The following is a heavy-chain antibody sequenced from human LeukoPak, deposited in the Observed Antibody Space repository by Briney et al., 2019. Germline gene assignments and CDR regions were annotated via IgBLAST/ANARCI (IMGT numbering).Heavy chain of an antibody. CDR2: IHYNGGT. D-gene: IGHD3-3*01. Sequence: SETLSLTCSVSGASISRSGYYWNWLRQSPGGGLEWIGYIHYNGGTYYKPSLESRVTILMDRANNRFSLRLRSVTAAGTATYFSARGPQILSPYDEVTSSYNPPLDAWGQGTRVTVSS. J-gene: IGHJ5*02. V-gene: IGHV4-30-2*06. CDR3: ARGPQILSPYDEVTSSYNPPLDA. CDR1: GASISRSGYY.